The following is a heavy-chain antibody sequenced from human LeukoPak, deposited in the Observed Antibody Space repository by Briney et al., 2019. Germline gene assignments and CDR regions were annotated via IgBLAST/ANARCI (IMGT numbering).Heavy chain of an antibody. CDR3: ARDLSGAGVFDT. CDR2: NYNSGST. Sequence: RPSQTLSLTCTVSGGSISSGDNYWSWVRQPPGKGLEWIGYNYNSGSTSYNPSLKSRVTISVDTSKNQFSLKLSSLTAADTAVYYCARDLSGAGVFDTGGQGKMVTVSS. V-gene: IGHV4-30-4*01. D-gene: IGHD1-26*01. J-gene: IGHJ3*02. CDR1: GGSISSGDNY.